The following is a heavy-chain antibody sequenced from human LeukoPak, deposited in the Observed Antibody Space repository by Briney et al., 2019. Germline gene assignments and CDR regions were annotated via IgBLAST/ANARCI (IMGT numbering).Heavy chain of an antibody. CDR2: INWSGDST. D-gene: IGHD3-22*01. J-gene: IGHJ4*02. V-gene: IGHV3-20*04. Sequence: PGGSLRLSCAASEFTFDEYAMSWVRQAPGKGLEWVSGINWSGDSTHYADSVKGRFTISRDNSKNTLYLQMNSLRAEDTAVYYCAKDRAYYSDSSGYYLVRAYDYWGQGTLVTVSS. CDR1: EFTFDEYA. CDR3: AKDRAYYSDSSGYYLVRAYDY.